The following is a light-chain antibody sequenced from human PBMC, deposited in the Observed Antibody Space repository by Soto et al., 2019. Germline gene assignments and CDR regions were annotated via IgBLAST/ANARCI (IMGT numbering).Light chain of an antibody. CDR2: AAS. CDR3: QQSYSTPIT. V-gene: IGKV1-39*01. J-gene: IGKJ5*01. Sequence: DIQMTQSPYSLSAFVGDRVTITCRASQSIASYLNWYQQKPGKAPKFLIYAASTLQSGVPSRFSGSGSGTDFTLTISSLQPEDCATFYCQQSYSTPITFGPGTLLEIK. CDR1: QSIASY.